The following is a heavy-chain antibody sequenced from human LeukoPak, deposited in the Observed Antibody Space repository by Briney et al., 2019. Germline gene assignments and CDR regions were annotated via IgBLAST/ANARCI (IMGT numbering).Heavy chain of an antibody. Sequence: PSETLSLTCTVSGGSISSSSYYWGWIRQPPGKGLEWIGSIYYSGSTYYNPSLKSRVTISVDTSKNQFSLKLSSVTAADTAVYYCARQTRGYYDSSGYYPEVWGQGTLVTVSS. J-gene: IGHJ4*02. CDR1: GGSISSSSYY. D-gene: IGHD3-22*01. V-gene: IGHV4-39*07. CDR3: ARQTRGYYDSSGYYPEV. CDR2: IYYSGST.